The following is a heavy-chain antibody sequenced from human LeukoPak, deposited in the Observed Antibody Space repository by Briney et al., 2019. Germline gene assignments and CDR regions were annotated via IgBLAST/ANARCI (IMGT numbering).Heavy chain of an antibody. D-gene: IGHD3-10*01. V-gene: IGHV3-15*01. CDR2: IKSKTDGGTT. Sequence: PGGSLRLSCAASGFTFSNAWMSWVRQPPGKGLEWVGRIKSKTDGGTTDYAAPVKGRFTISRDDSKNTLYLQMNSLKTEDTAVYYCNIVLLWFGELWFDYWGQGTLVTVSS. CDR1: GFTFSNAW. CDR3: NIVLLWFGELWFDY. J-gene: IGHJ4*02.